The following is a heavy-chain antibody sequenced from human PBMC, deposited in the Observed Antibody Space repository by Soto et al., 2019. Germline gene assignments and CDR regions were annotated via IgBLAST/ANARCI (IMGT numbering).Heavy chain of an antibody. CDR2: IKQDGSEK. Sequence: RQGPEKGLEWEGNIKQDGSEKYYVDSVKGRFTISRDNAKNSLYLQMNSLRAEDTVVDYCARILGRGVINYWGQGNL. D-gene: IGHD3-10*01. V-gene: IGHV3-7*01. J-gene: IGHJ4*02. CDR3: ARILGRGVINY.